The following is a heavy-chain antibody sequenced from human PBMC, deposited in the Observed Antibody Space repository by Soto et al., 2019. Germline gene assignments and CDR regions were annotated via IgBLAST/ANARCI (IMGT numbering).Heavy chain of an antibody. J-gene: IGHJ6*03. CDR2: IIPIQGKA. Sequence: QVQLVQSGAELKKPGSSVKVSCEASGGSFTSYSFTWVRQAPGQGLGWMGRIIPIQGKANYALKFQDRVTITADRSTRTVYMELTSLRPEDTAVYFFAKSLLFVDHGYMDVWGKGTTVTVS. D-gene: IGHD2-21*01. CDR3: AKSLLFVDHGYMDV. CDR1: GGSFTSYS. V-gene: IGHV1-69*02.